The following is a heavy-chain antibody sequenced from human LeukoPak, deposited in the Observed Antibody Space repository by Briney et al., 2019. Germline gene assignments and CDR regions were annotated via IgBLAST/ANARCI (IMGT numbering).Heavy chain of an antibody. J-gene: IGHJ4*02. V-gene: IGHV3-23*01. CDR2: IGGSVGST. CDR1: GFTFNSYV. CDR3: ARERYDSNSYFDY. Sequence: PGGSLRLSCAASGFTFNSYVISWVRHAPGKGLEWVSTIGGSVGSTYYADSVKGRLTISRDNSKNTLYLQMNSLRAEDTAIYYCARERYDSNSYFDYWGQGTLVTVSS. D-gene: IGHD2-21*02.